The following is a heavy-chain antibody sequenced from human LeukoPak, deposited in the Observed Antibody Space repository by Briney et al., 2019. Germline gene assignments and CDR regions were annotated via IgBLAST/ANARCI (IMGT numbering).Heavy chain of an antibody. J-gene: IGHJ4*02. Sequence: GGSLRLSCAASGFTFSGSAMHWVRQASGKGLEWVGRIRSKANSYATAYAASVKGRFTISRDDSKDTAYLQMNSLKTEDTAEYYCTCIVAAAEYWGQGTLVTVSS. D-gene: IGHD6-13*01. CDR1: GFTFSGSA. CDR3: TCIVAAAEY. V-gene: IGHV3-73*01. CDR2: IRSKANSYAT.